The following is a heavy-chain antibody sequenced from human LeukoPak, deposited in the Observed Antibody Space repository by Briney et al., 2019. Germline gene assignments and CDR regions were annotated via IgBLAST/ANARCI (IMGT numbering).Heavy chain of an antibody. CDR2: INPNSGGT. CDR3: AREAGLNDY. D-gene: IGHD6-19*01. V-gene: IGHV1-2*02. Sequence: ASVKVSCKASGYTFTGYYMHWVRQAPGQGLEWMGWINPNSGGTNYAQKFQGRVTMTTDTSTSTAYMELRSLRSDDTAVYYCAREAGLNDYWGQGTLVTVSS. J-gene: IGHJ4*02. CDR1: GYTFTGYY.